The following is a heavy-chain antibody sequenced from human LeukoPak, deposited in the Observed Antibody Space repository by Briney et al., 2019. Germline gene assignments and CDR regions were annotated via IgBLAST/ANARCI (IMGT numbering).Heavy chain of an antibody. CDR3: ARVGRGVYGMDV. CDR1: GFTFSIHG. CDR2: IISSGGTV. Sequence: PGGSLRLSCAASGFTFSIHGMNWVRHAPGKGREWVSYIISSGGTVYYADSVQGRFTISRDNARNSLFLQMNSLRDEDTAVYYCARVGRGVYGMDVWGQGTTVTVSS. D-gene: IGHD3-10*01. J-gene: IGHJ6*02. V-gene: IGHV3-48*02.